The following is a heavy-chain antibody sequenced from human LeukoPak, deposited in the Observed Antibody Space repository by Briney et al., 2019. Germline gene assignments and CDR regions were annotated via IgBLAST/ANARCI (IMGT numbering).Heavy chain of an antibody. V-gene: IGHV3-30*18. J-gene: IGHJ5*02. CDR3: AKSLSSGWASYYFGH. CDR2: ISYDGSNT. D-gene: IGHD6-19*01. CDR1: GFAFSTYY. Sequence: GGSLRLSCAASGFAFSTYYIHWVRQPPGKGLEWVAVISYDGSNTFYPGSVEGRFTISRDNSRNALYLQMNSLRPEDTAVYYCAKSLSSGWASYYFGHWGQGTPVTVSS.